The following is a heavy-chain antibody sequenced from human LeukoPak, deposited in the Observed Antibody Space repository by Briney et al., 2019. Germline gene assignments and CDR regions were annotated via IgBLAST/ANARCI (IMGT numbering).Heavy chain of an antibody. CDR1: GFTFSSYN. Sequence: GGSLRLSCAASGFTFSSYNINWVRQAPGKGLEWVSITYSGDTTYYADSVKGRFIISRDDSKNTLSLQMNDLRVEDTAVYYCARERPDSRNLDSWGRGALVTVSS. V-gene: IGHV3-66*01. J-gene: IGHJ4*02. CDR3: ARERPDSRNLDS. CDR2: TYSGDTT. D-gene: IGHD1-14*01.